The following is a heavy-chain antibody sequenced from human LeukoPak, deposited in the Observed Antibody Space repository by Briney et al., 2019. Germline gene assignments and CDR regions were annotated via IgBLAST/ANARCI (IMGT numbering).Heavy chain of an antibody. CDR3: ARDSGTYYYYMDD. D-gene: IGHD1-26*01. J-gene: IGHJ6*03. CDR1: GGSISSSSYY. Sequence: SETLSLTCTVSGGSISSSSYYWGWIRQPPGKGLEWIGSIYYTGSTYYNLSLKSRVTISVDTSKNQFSLKLSSVTAADTAVYYCARDSGTYYYYMDDWGKGTTVTVSS. CDR2: IYYTGST. V-gene: IGHV4-39*07.